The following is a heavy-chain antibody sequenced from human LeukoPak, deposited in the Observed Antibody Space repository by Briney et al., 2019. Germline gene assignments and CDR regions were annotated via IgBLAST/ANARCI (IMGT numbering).Heavy chain of an antibody. CDR1: GGTFSSYA. CDR3: ARGLRFEGDWFDP. D-gene: IGHD3-3*01. Sequence: SVEVSCKASGGTFSSYAISWVRQAPGQGLEWMGGIIPIFGTANYAQKFQGRVTITADESTSTAYMELSSLRSEDTAVYYCARGLRFEGDWFDPWGQGTLVTVSS. V-gene: IGHV1-69*13. CDR2: IIPIFGTA. J-gene: IGHJ5*02.